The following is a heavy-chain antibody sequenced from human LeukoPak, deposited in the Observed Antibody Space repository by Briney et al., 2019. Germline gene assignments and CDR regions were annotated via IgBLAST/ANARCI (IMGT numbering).Heavy chain of an antibody. CDR1: GFTFSNYS. V-gene: IGHV3-21*01. CDR3: ARVEGMYSYFGY. J-gene: IGHJ4*02. Sequence: GGSLRLSCAASGFTFSNYSMNWVRQAPEKGLEWVSSISSTSSYIYYADSVKGRFTISRDNSKNTLYVQMNSLRAEDTAVYYCARVEGMYSYFGYWGQGTLVTVSS. CDR2: ISSTSSYI. D-gene: IGHD2-8*01.